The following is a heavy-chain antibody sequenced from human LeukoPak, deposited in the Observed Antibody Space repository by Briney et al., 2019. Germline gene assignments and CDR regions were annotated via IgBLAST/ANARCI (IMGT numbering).Heavy chain of an antibody. CDR1: GYTFTSYD. CDR2: MNPNSGNT. Sequence: ASVKVSCKASGYTFTSYDINWVRRATGQGLEWMGWMNPNSGNTGYAQKFQGRVTMTRNTSISTAYMELSSLRSEDTAVYYCARGGEQQLDDAFDIWGQGTMVTVSS. D-gene: IGHD6-13*01. J-gene: IGHJ3*02. CDR3: ARGGEQQLDDAFDI. V-gene: IGHV1-8*01.